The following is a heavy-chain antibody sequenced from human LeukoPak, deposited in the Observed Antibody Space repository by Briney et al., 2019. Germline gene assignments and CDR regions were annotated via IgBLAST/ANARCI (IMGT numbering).Heavy chain of an antibody. D-gene: IGHD1-26*01. V-gene: IGHV3-74*01. CDR3: ARGSYFFDY. CDR1: GFTFSSYW. J-gene: IGHJ4*02. Sequence: KTGGSLRLSCAASGFTFSSYWMHWVRQAPGRGLVWVSRISSDGSITSYADSVKGRFTISRDNAKNTLYLHMSSLRAGDTAVNYCARGSYFFDYWGQGTLATVSS. CDR2: ISSDGSIT.